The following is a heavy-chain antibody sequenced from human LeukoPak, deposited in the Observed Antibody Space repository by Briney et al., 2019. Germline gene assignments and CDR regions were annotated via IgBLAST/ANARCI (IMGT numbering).Heavy chain of an antibody. J-gene: IGHJ6*03. V-gene: IGHV3-23*01. CDR3: AVAAAGTAEVYYYYYYMDV. CDR2: ISGSGGST. CDR1: GFTFSSYA. D-gene: IGHD6-13*01. Sequence: GGSLRPSCAASGFTFSSYAMSWVRQAPGKGLEWVSAISGSGGSTYYADSVKGRFTISRSNSKNTLYLQMNSLRAEDTAVYYCAVAAAGTAEVYYYYYYMDVWGKGTTVTVSS.